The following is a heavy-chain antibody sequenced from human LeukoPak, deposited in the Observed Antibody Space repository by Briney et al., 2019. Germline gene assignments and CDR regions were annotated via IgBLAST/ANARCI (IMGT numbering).Heavy chain of an antibody. CDR1: RFTVSSNY. J-gene: IGHJ6*02. V-gene: IGHV3-66*01. D-gene: IGHD1-26*01. CDR3: AKSPGSYSFYSYMDV. Sequence: GGSLRLSCAASRFTVSSNYMSWVRQAPGKGLQWVSVIYTDSTTYYANSVKGRFTISRDNSKNTLYLQMNSLRADDTAVYYCAKSPGSYSFYSYMDVWGQGTTVTVSS. CDR2: IYTDSTT.